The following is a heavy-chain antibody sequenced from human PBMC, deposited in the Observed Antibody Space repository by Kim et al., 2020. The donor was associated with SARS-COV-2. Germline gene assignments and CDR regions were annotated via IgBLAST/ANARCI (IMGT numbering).Heavy chain of an antibody. Sequence: GGSLRLSCAASGFTFSSYSMNWVRQAPGKGLEWVSYISSSSTIYYADSVKGRFTISRDNAKNSLYLQMNSLRDEDTAVYYCARDNMIVGGLDYYYYYMHVWGKGTTVTVSS. V-gene: IGHV3-48*02. J-gene: IGHJ6*03. CDR2: ISSSSTI. CDR1: GFTFSSYS. D-gene: IGHD3-22*01. CDR3: ARDNMIVGGLDYYYYYMHV.